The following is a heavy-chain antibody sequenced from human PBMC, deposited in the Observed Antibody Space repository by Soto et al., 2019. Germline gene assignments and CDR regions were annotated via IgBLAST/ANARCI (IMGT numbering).Heavy chain of an antibody. CDR3: ARGGTYYYDSSGYYPMSPFDY. CDR1: GYSFTSYW. J-gene: IGHJ4*02. D-gene: IGHD3-22*01. CDR2: IYPGDSDT. Sequence: PGESLKMSCKGSGYSFTSYWIGWVRQMPGKVLEWMGIIYPGDSDTRYSPSFQGQVTISADKPISTAYLQWSSLKASDTAMYYCARGGTYYYDSSGYYPMSPFDYWGQGTLVTVSS. V-gene: IGHV5-51*01.